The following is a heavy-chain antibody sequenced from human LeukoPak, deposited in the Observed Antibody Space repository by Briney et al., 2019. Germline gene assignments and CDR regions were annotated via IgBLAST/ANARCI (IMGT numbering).Heavy chain of an antibody. J-gene: IGHJ4*02. V-gene: IGHV4-59*02. CDR2: IYYSGSI. CDR3: ARGERLGGDY. Sequence: PSETLSLTCTVSGASVSSYYWSWIRQPPGKGLEWIGYIYYSGSINYNPSLKSRVTISVDTSKNQFSLKLSSVTVADTAVYYCARGERLGGDYWGQGALVTVSS. D-gene: IGHD1-1*01. CDR1: GASVSSYY.